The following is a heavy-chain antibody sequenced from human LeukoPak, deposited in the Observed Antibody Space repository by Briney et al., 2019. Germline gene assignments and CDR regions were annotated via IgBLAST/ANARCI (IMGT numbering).Heavy chain of an antibody. CDR1: GYTFTGYY. V-gene: IGHV1-18*04. D-gene: IGHD4-17*01. CDR2: ISAYNGNT. Sequence: ASVKVSRKASGYTFTGYYLHWVRQAPGQGLEWMGWISAYNGNTNYAQKLQGRVTMTTDTSTSTAYMELRSLRSDDTAVYYCARDYGDFGGGNWFDPWGQGTLVTVSS. CDR3: ARDYGDFGGGNWFDP. J-gene: IGHJ5*02.